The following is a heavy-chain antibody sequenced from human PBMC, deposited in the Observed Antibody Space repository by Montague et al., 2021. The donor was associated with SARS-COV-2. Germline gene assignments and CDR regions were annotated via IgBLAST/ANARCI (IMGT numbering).Heavy chain of an antibody. D-gene: IGHD6-13*01. V-gene: IGHV4-59*08. CDR3: ASHRQHHNH. J-gene: IGHJ5*02. CDR2: IYYTGTS. Sequence: SETLSLTCNVSGASISSYYWSWIRQPPGRGLEWTGYIYYTGTSRSNPSLQSRVTMSVDTSKNQFSLKLSSVTAADTAVYYCASHRQHHNHWGQGTMVAVSS. CDR1: GASISSYY.